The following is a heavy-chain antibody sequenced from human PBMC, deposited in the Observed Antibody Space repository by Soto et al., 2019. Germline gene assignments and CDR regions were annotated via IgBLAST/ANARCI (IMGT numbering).Heavy chain of an antibody. Sequence: PGGSLRLSCTASGFIFSSYEMNWARQAPGKGLEWVSYISNSGSDIYYADSVKGRLTISRDNAKNSLYLQMNSLRAEDTAVHYCARENGTAAGFFDYWGQGTLVTVSS. D-gene: IGHD6-13*01. CDR2: ISNSGSDI. CDR1: GFIFSSYE. J-gene: IGHJ4*02. V-gene: IGHV3-48*03. CDR3: ARENGTAAGFFDY.